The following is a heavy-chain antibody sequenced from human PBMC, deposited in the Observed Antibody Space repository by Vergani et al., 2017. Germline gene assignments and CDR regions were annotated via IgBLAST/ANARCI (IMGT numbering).Heavy chain of an antibody. CDR2: ISYDGSNK. J-gene: IGHJ4*02. Sequence: QVQLVESGGGVVQPGRSLRLSCAASGFTFSSNAMHWVRQAPGKGLEWVAVISYDGSNKYYADSVKGRFTISRDNSKNTLYLQMNSLRAEDTAVYYCVISSGWYLDYWGQGTLVTVSS. CDR3: VISSGWYLDY. D-gene: IGHD6-19*01. CDR1: GFTFSSNA. V-gene: IGHV3-30-3*01.